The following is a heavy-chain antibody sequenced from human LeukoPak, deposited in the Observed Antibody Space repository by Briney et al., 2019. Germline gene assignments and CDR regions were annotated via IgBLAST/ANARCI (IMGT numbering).Heavy chain of an antibody. Sequence: GASMLLSSAASGFTFNTDTISWVRQAPGKGLEWASAISSSGSSTFHEDSVKGRITITRDNSKNTLYLQMNSLKAEDTAVYYCAKGWTSSKYDSWGQGTLVIVSS. V-gene: IGHV3-23*02. CDR2: ISSSGSST. D-gene: IGHD3/OR15-3a*01. CDR3: AKGWTSSKYDS. CDR1: GFTFNTDT. J-gene: IGHJ4*02.